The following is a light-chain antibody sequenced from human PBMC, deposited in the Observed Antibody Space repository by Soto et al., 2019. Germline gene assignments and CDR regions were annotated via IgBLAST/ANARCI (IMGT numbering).Light chain of an antibody. CDR1: QDISNY. V-gene: IGKV1-33*01. CDR2: DAS. Sequence: DIQMTQSPSSLSASVGDRVTITCQASQDISNYLNWYQQKPGKAPKLLIYDASNLETGVPSRFSGSGSGTDFTFTISSLQPEDIATYYCQQYDNLPTFGQGTKVEIE. CDR3: QQYDNLPT. J-gene: IGKJ1*01.